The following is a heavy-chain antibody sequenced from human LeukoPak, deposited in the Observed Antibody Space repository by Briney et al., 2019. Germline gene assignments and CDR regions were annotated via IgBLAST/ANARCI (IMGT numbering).Heavy chain of an antibody. CDR1: GGSISSSSYY. D-gene: IGHD3-22*01. V-gene: IGHV4-39*01. CDR3: ARASNYFDILY. Sequence: SETLSLTCTVTGGSISSSSYYWGWIRQPPGKGLEWIGTIYYTGRTYYNPSLKSRVTISIDTSKNQFSLRLSSVTAADTAVYFCARASNYFDILYWGQGTLVTVSS. J-gene: IGHJ4*02. CDR2: IYYTGRT.